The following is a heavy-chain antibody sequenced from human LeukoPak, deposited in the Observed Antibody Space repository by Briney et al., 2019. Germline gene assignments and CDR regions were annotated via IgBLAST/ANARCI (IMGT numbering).Heavy chain of an antibody. D-gene: IGHD3-3*02. J-gene: IGHJ4*02. V-gene: IGHV3-23*01. CDR3: ARVAFYYFDY. CDR2: ISGSGGTT. Sequence: GGSLRLSCAASGFTFSTYAMNWVRQAPGKGLEWVSFISGSGGTTYYADSVKGRFTISRDNSKNTLYLQMNSLKAEDTAVYYCARVAFYYFDYWGQGTLVTVSS. CDR1: GFTFSTYA.